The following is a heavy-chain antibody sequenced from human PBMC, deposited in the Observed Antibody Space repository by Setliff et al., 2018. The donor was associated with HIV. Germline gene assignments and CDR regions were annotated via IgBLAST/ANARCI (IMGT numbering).Heavy chain of an antibody. Sequence: ASVKVSCKASGYTFNNYGVMWVRQAPGQGLEWMGWISGYGNRKYAQKFEGRLTVTTDTSTSTAYMELRTLRSDDTAVYFCASGRGIYGSGALEAYDIWGQGTMITVSS. V-gene: IGHV1-18*01. D-gene: IGHD3-10*01. J-gene: IGHJ3*02. CDR1: GYTFNNYG. CDR3: ASGRGIYGSGALEAYDI. CDR2: ISGYGNR.